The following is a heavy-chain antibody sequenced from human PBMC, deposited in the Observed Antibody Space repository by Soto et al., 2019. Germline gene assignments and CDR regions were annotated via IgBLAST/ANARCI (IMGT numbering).Heavy chain of an antibody. D-gene: IGHD1-26*01. CDR1: GGSITSHY. J-gene: IGHJ4*02. Sequence: SETLSLTCSVSGGSITSHYWSWIRQPPGKGLEWIGHIHYRGNTNYKSSLKSRVTMSVDTSKNQFSLNLSSVTAADTAVYYCARGGSYYAHWGQGTLVTVSS. V-gene: IGHV4-59*11. CDR3: ARGGSYYAH. CDR2: IHYRGNT.